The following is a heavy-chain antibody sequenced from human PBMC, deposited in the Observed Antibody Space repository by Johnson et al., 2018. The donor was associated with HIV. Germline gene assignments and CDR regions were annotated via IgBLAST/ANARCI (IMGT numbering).Heavy chain of an antibody. V-gene: IGHV3-64*01. CDR3: AREGPTYYDFWSGYYKGAFDI. CDR1: GFTFSSYA. J-gene: IGHJ3*02. CDR2: ISSNGGST. D-gene: IGHD3-3*01. Sequence: VQLVESGGGVVRPGGSLRLSCAASGFTFSSYAMHWVRQAPGKGLEYVSAISSNGGSTYYANSVKGRFTISRDNSKNTLYLQIGSLRAEDMAVYYCAREGPTYYDFWSGYYKGAFDIWGQGTMVTVSS.